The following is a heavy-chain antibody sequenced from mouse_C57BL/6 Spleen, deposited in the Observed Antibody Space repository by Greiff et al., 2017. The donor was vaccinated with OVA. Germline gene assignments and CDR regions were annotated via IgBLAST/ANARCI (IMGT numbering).Heavy chain of an antibody. Sequence: EVMLVESGGGLVQPGGSMKLSCVASGFTFSNYWMNWVRQSPEKGLEWVAQIRLKSDNYATHYAESVKGRFTISRDDSKSSVYLQMNNLRAEDTGIYYCTASLWFAYWGQGTLVTVSA. CDR2: IRLKSDNYAT. V-gene: IGHV6-3*01. CDR1: GFTFSNYW. J-gene: IGHJ3*01. CDR3: TASLWFAY. D-gene: IGHD6-1*01.